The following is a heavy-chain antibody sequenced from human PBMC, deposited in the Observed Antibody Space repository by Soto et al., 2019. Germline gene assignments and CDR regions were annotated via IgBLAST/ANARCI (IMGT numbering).Heavy chain of an antibody. CDR1: GGAINDHY. J-gene: IGHJ4*02. D-gene: IGHD3-9*01. CDR2: IYYNGNT. V-gene: IGHV4-59*11. Sequence: SETLSLTCTLSGGAINDHYWSFVRQPPGKGLEWIGYIYYNGNTNYNPSLESRVTISVDRSRNQFSLRLTSLTAADTAVYYCARVRTGYFDYWGRGALVTVSS. CDR3: ARVRTGYFDY.